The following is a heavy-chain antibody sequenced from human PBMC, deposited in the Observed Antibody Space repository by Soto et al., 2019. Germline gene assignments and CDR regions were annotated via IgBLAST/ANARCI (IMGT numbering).Heavy chain of an antibody. CDR3: AKDSGLVATYYYYYYGMDV. V-gene: IGHV3-30*18. Sequence: PGGSLRLSCAASGFTFSSYGMHWVRQAPGKGLEWVAVISYDGSNKYYAGSVKGRFTISRDNSKNTLYLQMNSLRAEDTAVYYCAKDSGLVATYYYYYYGMDVWGQGTTVTVSS. J-gene: IGHJ6*02. D-gene: IGHD5-12*01. CDR2: ISYDGSNK. CDR1: GFTFSSYG.